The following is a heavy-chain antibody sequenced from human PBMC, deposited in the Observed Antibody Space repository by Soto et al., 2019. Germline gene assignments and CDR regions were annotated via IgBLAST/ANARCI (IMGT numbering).Heavy chain of an antibody. Sequence: PGGSLRLSCAASGFTFDDYAMHWVRQAPGKGLEWVSGISWNSGSIGYADSAKGRFTISRDNAKNSLYLQMNSLRAEDTALYYCAKDIKVTLRAGTAAMDVWGQGTTVTVSS. CDR1: GFTFDDYA. V-gene: IGHV3-9*01. D-gene: IGHD1-7*01. J-gene: IGHJ6*02. CDR2: ISWNSGSI. CDR3: AKDIKVTLRAGTAAMDV.